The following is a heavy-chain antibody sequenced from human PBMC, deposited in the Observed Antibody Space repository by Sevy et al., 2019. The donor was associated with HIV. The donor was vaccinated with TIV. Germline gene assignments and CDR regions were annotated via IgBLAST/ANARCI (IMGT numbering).Heavy chain of an antibody. Sequence: ASVKVSCKASGGTFSSYAISWVRQAPGQGLEWMGGIIPIFGTANYAQKFKGRVTITADESTSTAYMELSSLRSEDTAVYYCARAISSWYGNYYYGMDVWGQGTTVTVSS. CDR2: IIPIFGTA. CDR3: ARAISSWYGNYYYGMDV. J-gene: IGHJ6*02. D-gene: IGHD6-13*01. CDR1: GGTFSSYA. V-gene: IGHV1-69*13.